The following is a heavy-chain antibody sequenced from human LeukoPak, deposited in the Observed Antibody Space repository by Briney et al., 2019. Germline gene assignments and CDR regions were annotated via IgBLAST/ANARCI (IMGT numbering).Heavy chain of an antibody. V-gene: IGHV4-4*07. J-gene: IGHJ4*02. Sequence: SETLSLTCSASGGSISSYYWSWIRQPAGKELEWIGRIYASGGTDYNPSLKSRVTMSVDTSKNQFSLKLWSVTAADTAVYYCARESKSYDGSGYYHDSWGQGTLVTVSS. CDR2: IYASGGT. D-gene: IGHD3-22*01. CDR1: GGSISSYY. CDR3: ARESKSYDGSGYYHDS.